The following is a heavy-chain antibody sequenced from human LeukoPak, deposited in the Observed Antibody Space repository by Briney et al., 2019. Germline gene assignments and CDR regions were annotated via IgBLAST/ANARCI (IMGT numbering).Heavy chain of an antibody. Sequence: SETLSLTCTASGGSISSGSYYWSWIRQPAGKGLEWIGRIYTSGSTNYNPSLKSRVTISVDTSKNQFSLKLSSVTAADTAVYYCARDSMVRGVIPYNWGQGTLVTVSS. CDR1: GGSISSGSYY. D-gene: IGHD3-10*01. J-gene: IGHJ4*02. CDR2: IYTSGST. CDR3: ARDSMVRGVIPYN. V-gene: IGHV4-61*02.